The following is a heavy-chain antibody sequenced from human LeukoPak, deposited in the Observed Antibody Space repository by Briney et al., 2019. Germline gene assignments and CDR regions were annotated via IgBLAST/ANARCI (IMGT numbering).Heavy chain of an antibody. CDR2: ISSSSSYI. Sequence: GGSLRLSFAASGFTLSSKRRNGVGQAQGRGWEGVSSISSSSSYIYYADSVKGRFTISRDNAKNSLYLQMNSLRAEDTAVYYCARLPRYYYDSSGYSEYWGQGTLVTVSS. D-gene: IGHD3-22*01. V-gene: IGHV3-21*01. J-gene: IGHJ4*02. CDR3: ARLPRYYYDSSGYSEY. CDR1: GFTLSSKR.